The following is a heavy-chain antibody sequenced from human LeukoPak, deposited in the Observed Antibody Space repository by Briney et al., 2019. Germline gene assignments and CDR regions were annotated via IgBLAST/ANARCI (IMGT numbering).Heavy chain of an antibody. D-gene: IGHD6-19*01. J-gene: IGHJ4*02. V-gene: IGHV3-30*18. CDR2: TSYDGSNK. Sequence: GGSLRLSCAASGFTFSRYGIHWVRQAPGKGLEWVAVTSYDGSNKYYADSVKGRFTISRDNSKLYLQMNSLRAEDTAVYYCAKKGYSNGWRDSYYFDCWGQGTLVTVSS. CDR1: GFTFSRYG. CDR3: AKKGYSNGWRDSYYFDC.